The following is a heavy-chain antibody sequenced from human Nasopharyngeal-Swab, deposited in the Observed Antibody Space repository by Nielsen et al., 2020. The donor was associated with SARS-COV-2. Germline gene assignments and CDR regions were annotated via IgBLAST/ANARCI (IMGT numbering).Heavy chain of an antibody. CDR1: GYTFTSYA. CDR2: ININTGNP. D-gene: IGHD3-9*01. V-gene: IGHV7-4-1*02. CDR3: ARGAYYDILTGYYSSFGVPEDYGMDV. Sequence: ASVKVSCKASGYTFTSYAMNWVRQSPGQGLEWMGWININTGNPTYAQGFTGRFVFSLDTSVSTAYLQISSLKAEDTAVYYCARGAYYDILTGYYSSFGVPEDYGMDVWGQGTTVTVSS. J-gene: IGHJ6*02.